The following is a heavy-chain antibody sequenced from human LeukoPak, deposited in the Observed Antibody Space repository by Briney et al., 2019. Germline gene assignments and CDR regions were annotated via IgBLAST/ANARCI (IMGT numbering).Heavy chain of an antibody. CDR1: GFTFSNYW. Sequence: PGGSLRLSCATSGFTFSNYWMSWVRQAPGKGLEWVANIKLDGGGKDYVDSVKGRFTISRDNAKNSLYLQMNSLRGDDTAVYYCATVAGDCSGGRCYLLRFDYWGQGTLVTVSS. V-gene: IGHV3-7*01. CDR2: IKLDGGGK. J-gene: IGHJ4*02. D-gene: IGHD2-15*01. CDR3: ATVAGDCSGGRCYLLRFDY.